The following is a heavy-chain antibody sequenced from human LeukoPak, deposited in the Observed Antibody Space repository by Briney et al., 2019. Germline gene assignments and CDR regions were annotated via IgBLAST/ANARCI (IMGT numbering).Heavy chain of an antibody. Sequence: SETLSLTCTVSGGSISSSSYYWGWIRQPPGKGLEWIGSIYYSGSTYYNPSLKSRVTISVDTSKNQFSLKLSSVTAADTAVYYCARDITTTYGYFDYWGQGTLVTVSS. D-gene: IGHD3-3*01. V-gene: IGHV4-39*02. CDR3: ARDITTTYGYFDY. CDR1: GGSISSSSYY. CDR2: IYYSGST. J-gene: IGHJ4*02.